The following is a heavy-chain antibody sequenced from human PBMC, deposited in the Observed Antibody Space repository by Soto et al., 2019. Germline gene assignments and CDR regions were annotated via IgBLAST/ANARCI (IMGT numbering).Heavy chain of an antibody. CDR2: ISYDGSNK. V-gene: IGHV3-30-3*01. CDR1: GFTFSSYA. J-gene: IGHJ4*02. Sequence: QVQLVESGGGVVQPGRSLRLSCAASGFTFSSYAMHWVRQAPGKGLEWVAVISYDGSNKYYADSVKGRFTISRDNSKNTLYLQMNSLRAEDTAVYYCASSTEEWELPSDWGQGTLVTVSS. CDR3: ASSTEEWELPSD. D-gene: IGHD1-26*01.